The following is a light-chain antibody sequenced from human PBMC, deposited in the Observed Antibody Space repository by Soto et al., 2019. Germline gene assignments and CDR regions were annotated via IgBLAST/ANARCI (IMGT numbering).Light chain of an antibody. CDR1: RSNIGSNN. J-gene: IGLJ1*01. Sequence: QSVLTQPPSASGIPGQRVTISCSGSRSNIGSNNVNWYQQLPGTAPRLLTFNNHLRPSGVPDRFSGSKSGTSASLAISGLQSEDEGDYYCAAWDDRLDGYVFGPGTKLTVL. CDR2: NNH. CDR3: AAWDDRLDGYV. V-gene: IGLV1-44*01.